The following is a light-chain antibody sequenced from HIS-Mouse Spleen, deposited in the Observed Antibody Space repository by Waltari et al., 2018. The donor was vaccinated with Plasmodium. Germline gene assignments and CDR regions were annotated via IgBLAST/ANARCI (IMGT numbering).Light chain of an antibody. V-gene: IGLV3-25*03. CDR3: QSADSSGTPNWV. Sequence: SYELTQPPSVSVSPGQTARITCSGDALPKQYAYWYQQKPGQAPVLVIYKDSERPSGSPERLSGSSSGTTVTLTSSGVQAEDEADYYCQSADSSGTPNWVFGGGTKLTVL. CDR1: ALPKQY. CDR2: KDS. J-gene: IGLJ3*02.